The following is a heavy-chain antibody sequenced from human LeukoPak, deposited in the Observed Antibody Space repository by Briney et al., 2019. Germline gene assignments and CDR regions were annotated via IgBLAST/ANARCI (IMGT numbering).Heavy chain of an antibody. Sequence: GGSLRLSCAASGFTFSSYSMNWVRQAPGKGLEWVSSISSSSSYIYYADSVKGRFTISRDNAKNSLYLQMNSLRAEDTAVYYCARDRQDIVVVVAATVNDAFDIWGQGTMVTVSS. D-gene: IGHD2-15*01. V-gene: IGHV3-21*01. J-gene: IGHJ3*02. CDR1: GFTFSSYS. CDR2: ISSSSSYI. CDR3: ARDRQDIVVVVAATVNDAFDI.